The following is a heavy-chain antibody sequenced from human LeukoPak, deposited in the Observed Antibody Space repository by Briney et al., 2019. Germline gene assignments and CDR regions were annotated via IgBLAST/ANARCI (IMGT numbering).Heavy chain of an antibody. V-gene: IGHV3-66*01. Sequence: GGSLRLSCAASGFTVSSNYMSWVRQAPGKGLEWVSVIYSGGSTYYADSVKGRFTISRDNSKNTLYLQMNSLRAEDTAVYYCAAGIAVAGTYYYYGMDVWGQGTTVTVSS. CDR1: GFTVSSNY. D-gene: IGHD6-19*01. CDR3: AAGIAVAGTYYYYGMDV. J-gene: IGHJ6*02. CDR2: IYSGGST.